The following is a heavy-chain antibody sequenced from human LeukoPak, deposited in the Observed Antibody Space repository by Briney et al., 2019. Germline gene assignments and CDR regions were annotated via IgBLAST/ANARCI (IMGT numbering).Heavy chain of an antibody. CDR1: GGSISSGDYY. J-gene: IGHJ4*02. Sequence: SETLSLTCTVSGGSISSGDYYWSWIRQPPGKGLEWIGYIYYSGSTYYNPSLKSRVTISVDTSKNQFSLKLSSVTAADTAVYYCARYYYDSSGHFDYCGQGTLVTVSS. V-gene: IGHV4-30-4*01. D-gene: IGHD3-22*01. CDR2: IYYSGST. CDR3: ARYYYDSSGHFDY.